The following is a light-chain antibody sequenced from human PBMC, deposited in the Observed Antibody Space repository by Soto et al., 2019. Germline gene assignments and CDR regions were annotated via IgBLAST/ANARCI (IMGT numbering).Light chain of an antibody. CDR1: QSVSCSY. Sequence: EIVLTQSPGTLSLSPGERATLSCRASQSVSCSYLAWYQQKPGQAPRLLIYGASSRATGIPDRFSGSGSGTDFTLTISRLEPEDFAVYYCQQYGSSSTFGQGTRLEIK. CDR3: QQYGSSST. V-gene: IGKV3-20*01. J-gene: IGKJ5*01. CDR2: GAS.